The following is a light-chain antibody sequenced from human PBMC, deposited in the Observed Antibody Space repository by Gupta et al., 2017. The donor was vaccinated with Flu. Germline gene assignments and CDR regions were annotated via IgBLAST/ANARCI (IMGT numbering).Light chain of an antibody. CDR3: SAYTTSNSWV. Sequence: SITISCTGTRSDIGAYNYVSWYQQEPDRAPKMLLYEVNTWASGAASRFSGSRSGNTAYLTISGLQVEDEAFYHCSAYTTSNSWVFGGGTKVSVL. CDR2: EVN. CDR1: RSDIGAYNY. J-gene: IGLJ3*02. V-gene: IGLV2-14*01.